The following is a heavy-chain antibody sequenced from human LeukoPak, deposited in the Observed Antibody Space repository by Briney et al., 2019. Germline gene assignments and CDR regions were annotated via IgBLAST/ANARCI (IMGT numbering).Heavy chain of an antibody. CDR1: GYTFTGYY. V-gene: IGHV1-2*02. J-gene: IGHJ6*02. CDR2: INPNSGGT. Sequence: ASVKVSCKASGYTFTGYYMHWVRQAPGQGLEWMGWINPNSGGTNYAQKFQGRVTMTRDTSISTAYMELSRLRSDDTAVYYCARIGGPPPRYYYYYGMDVWGQGTTVTVSS. CDR3: ARIGGPPPRYYYYYGMDV. D-gene: IGHD3-10*01.